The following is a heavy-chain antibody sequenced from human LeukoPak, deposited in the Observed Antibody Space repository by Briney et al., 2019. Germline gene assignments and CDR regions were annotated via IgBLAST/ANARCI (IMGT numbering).Heavy chain of an antibody. V-gene: IGHV3-74*01. CDR3: ARDLCVDYDSSGLDY. CDR1: GFTFSSYW. Sequence: PGGSLRLSCAASGFTFSSYWMHWVRQAPGKGLVWVSRINSDGSSTSYADSVKGRFTISRDNAKNTLYLQMNSLRAHGTAVYYCARDLCVDYDSSGLDYWGQGTLVTVSS. D-gene: IGHD3-22*01. J-gene: IGHJ4*02. CDR2: INSDGSST.